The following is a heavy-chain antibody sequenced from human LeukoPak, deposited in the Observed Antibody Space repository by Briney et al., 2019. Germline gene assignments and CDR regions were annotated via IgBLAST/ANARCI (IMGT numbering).Heavy chain of an antibody. D-gene: IGHD4-23*01. CDR2: IRYDGSNK. J-gene: IGHJ3*02. Sequence: QSGGSLRLSCAASGFTFSSYGMHWARQAPGKGLEWVAFIRYDGSNKYYADSVKGRFTISRDNCKNTLYLQMNSLRAEDTAVYYCASSYYGGNSAFDIWGQGTMVTVSS. CDR1: GFTFSSYG. CDR3: ASSYYGGNSAFDI. V-gene: IGHV3-30*02.